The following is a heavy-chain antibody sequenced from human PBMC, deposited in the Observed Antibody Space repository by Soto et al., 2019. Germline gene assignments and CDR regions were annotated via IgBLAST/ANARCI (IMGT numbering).Heavy chain of an antibody. CDR2: VHGGGST. Sequence: VQLVESGGGLIQPGWSLRLSCAASGFTVSNNHMTWVRQAAGKGLELVSFVHGGGSTSYADSVKGRFTSSRDNSKNTLYLQLDSLRAEDAAIYYCEGRLTTAASLDYWGRGTLVTVSS. CDR3: EGRLTTAASLDY. CDR1: GFTVSNNH. J-gene: IGHJ4*02. D-gene: IGHD3-16*01. V-gene: IGHV3-53*01.